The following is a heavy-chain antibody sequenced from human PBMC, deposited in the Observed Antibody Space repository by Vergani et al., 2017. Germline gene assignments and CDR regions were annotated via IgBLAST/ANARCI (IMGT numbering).Heavy chain of an antibody. V-gene: IGHV4-39*01. CDR3: ARHGGAARPPY. D-gene: IGHD6-6*01. Sequence: VQLLESGGGLVQPGGSLRLSCAASGFTFSSYAMSWVRQAPGKGLEWIGSIYYSGSTYYNPSLKSRVTISVDTSKNQFSLKLSSVTAADTAVYYCARHGGAARPPYWGQGTLVTVSS. CDR2: IYYSGST. J-gene: IGHJ4*02. CDR1: GFTFSSYA.